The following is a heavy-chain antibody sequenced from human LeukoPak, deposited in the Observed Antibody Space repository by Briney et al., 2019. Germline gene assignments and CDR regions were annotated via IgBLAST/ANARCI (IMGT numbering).Heavy chain of an antibody. V-gene: IGHV3-53*01. CDR3: AISGLGFGEFRGLDY. J-gene: IGHJ4*02. CDR1: GFNVSNNY. D-gene: IGHD3-10*01. Sequence: GGSLRLSCAASGFNVSNNYMNWLRQAPGKGLEWVSVIFSSGPTYYADSVKGRFTISRDTSKNALYLQMNSLRAEDTAVYYCAISGLGFGEFRGLDYWGQGTLVTVSS. CDR2: IFSSGPT.